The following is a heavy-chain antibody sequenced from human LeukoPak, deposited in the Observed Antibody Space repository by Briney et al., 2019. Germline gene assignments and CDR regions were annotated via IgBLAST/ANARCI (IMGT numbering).Heavy chain of an antibody. D-gene: IGHD4-23*01. J-gene: IGHJ4*02. CDR2: IWYDGSNR. Sequence: PGKSLRLSCAASGFTFSIYGMHWVRQGPDKRREWGAVIWYDGSNRYYADSVKGRFTISRDNSKNTLYLQMNSLRAEDTAVYYCARDLTPYGISTFDYWGQGALVTVSS. CDR3: ARDLTPYGISTFDY. CDR1: GFTFSIYG. V-gene: IGHV3-33*01.